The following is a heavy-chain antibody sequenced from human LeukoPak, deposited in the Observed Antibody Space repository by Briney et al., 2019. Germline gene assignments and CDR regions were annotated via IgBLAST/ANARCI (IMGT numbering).Heavy chain of an antibody. D-gene: IGHD6-13*01. Sequence: GASVKVSCKASGYTFTSYGISWVRQAPGQGLEWMGWISAYNGNTNYAQKLQGRVTMTTDTSTSTAYMELRSLRSDDTAVYYCARDDPLGIAAAGFDYWGQGTLVTVS. V-gene: IGHV1-18*01. CDR1: GYTFTSYG. CDR3: ARDDPLGIAAAGFDY. CDR2: ISAYNGNT. J-gene: IGHJ4*02.